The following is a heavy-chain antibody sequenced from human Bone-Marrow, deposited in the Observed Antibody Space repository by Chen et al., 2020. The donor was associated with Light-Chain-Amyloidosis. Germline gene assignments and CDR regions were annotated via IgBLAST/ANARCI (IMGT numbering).Heavy chain of an antibody. V-gene: IGHV3-30*02. CDR1: GFVSTTYG. D-gene: IGHD5-18*01. CDR2: VRFDGSDK. J-gene: IGHJ4*02. Sequence: VRLVESGGGVVRPGGSVRLSCAVSGFVSTTYGSQWVRQAPGKGLEWVSFVRFDGSDKYYADSVKGRFTISRDDSKNTLYLQMNSLRPEDTAVYYCAQLYSYGRPFKHWGQGTLVSVSS. CDR3: AQLYSYGRPFKH.